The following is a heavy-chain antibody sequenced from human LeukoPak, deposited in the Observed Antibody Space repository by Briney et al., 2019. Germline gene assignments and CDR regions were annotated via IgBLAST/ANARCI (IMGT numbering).Heavy chain of an antibody. CDR3: AKDLSDPVMVIES. D-gene: IGHD5-18*01. CDR1: GFSFSGYG. CDR2: IRYDGSNE. J-gene: IGHJ4*02. Sequence: GGSLRLSCAASGFSFSGYGMHWVRQAPGKGLEWVAFIRYDGSNEYYADSVKGRLTISRDNSKNTLYLQMNSLRAEDTAVYYCAKDLSDPVMVIESWGQGTLVTVSS. V-gene: IGHV3-30*02.